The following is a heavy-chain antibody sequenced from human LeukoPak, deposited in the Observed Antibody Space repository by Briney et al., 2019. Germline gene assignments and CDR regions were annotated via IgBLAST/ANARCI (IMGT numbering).Heavy chain of an antibody. CDR1: GFTFSSYG. CDR3: AKDYAVGSIDY. CDR2: ISGSGGST. D-gene: IGHD3-16*01. J-gene: IGHJ4*02. Sequence: GGSLRLSCAASGFTFSSYGMSWVRQAPGKGLEWVSAISGSGGSTYYADSVRGRFTISRDNSKNTVSLQMESLRAEDTALYYCAKDYAVGSIDYWGQGTLVTVSS. V-gene: IGHV3-23*01.